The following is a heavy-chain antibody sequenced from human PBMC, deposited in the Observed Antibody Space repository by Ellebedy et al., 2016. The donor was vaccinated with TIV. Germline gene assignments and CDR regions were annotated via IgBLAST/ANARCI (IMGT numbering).Heavy chain of an antibody. CDR1: GFTFSGNA. J-gene: IGHJ4*02. Sequence: GESLKISXAASGFTFSGNAMHWARQAPGKGLEWVAVISYDGSNKYYADSVKGRFTISRDNSKNTLYLQMNSLRAEDTAVYYCARGVGGSCLGGGTTGADYWGQGTLVTVSS. CDR3: ARGVGGSCLGGGTTGADY. V-gene: IGHV3-30-3*01. CDR2: ISYDGSNK. D-gene: IGHD2-15*01.